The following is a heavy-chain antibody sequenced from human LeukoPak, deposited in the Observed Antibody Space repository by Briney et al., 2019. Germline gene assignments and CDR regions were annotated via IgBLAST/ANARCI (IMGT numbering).Heavy chain of an antibody. Sequence: PSETLSLTCTVSGGSISSYYWSWIRQPPGKGLEWIGYIYYSGSTNYNPSLKSRVTISVDTSKNQFSLKLSSVTAADTAVYYCARHWDYGSGSYYNRPTDSMTNWFDPRGQGTLVTVSS. V-gene: IGHV4-59*08. CDR2: IYYSGST. D-gene: IGHD3-10*01. CDR3: ARHWDYGSGSYYNRPTDSMTNWFDP. J-gene: IGHJ5*02. CDR1: GGSISSYY.